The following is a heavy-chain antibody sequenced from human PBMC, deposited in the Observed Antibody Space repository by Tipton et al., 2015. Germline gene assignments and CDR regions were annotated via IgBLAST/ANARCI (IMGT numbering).Heavy chain of an antibody. J-gene: IGHJ4*02. CDR1: GFTFSSYA. Sequence: SLRLSCAASGFTFSSYAMSWVRQAPGKGLEWVSAISATGGDRYYAGSVKGRFTFSRDNYKNTLYLQMNSLRAEDTAVYYCAKEVAVAPYSIDYWGQGTLVTVSS. D-gene: IGHD6-19*01. CDR3: AKEVAVAPYSIDY. V-gene: IGHV3-23*01. CDR2: ISATGGDR.